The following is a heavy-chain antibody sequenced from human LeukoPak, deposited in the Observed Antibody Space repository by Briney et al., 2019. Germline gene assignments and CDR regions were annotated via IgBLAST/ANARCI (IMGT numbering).Heavy chain of an antibody. Sequence: ASVKVSCKASGYNFNSYGINWVRQAPGQGLEWMGWINPNSGGTNYAQKFQGRVTMTRDTSISTAYMELSRLRSDDTAVYYCARAVYDSSGYYPDYWGQGTLVTVSS. D-gene: IGHD3-22*01. CDR1: GYNFNSYG. J-gene: IGHJ4*02. CDR3: ARAVYDSSGYYPDY. CDR2: INPNSGGT. V-gene: IGHV1-2*02.